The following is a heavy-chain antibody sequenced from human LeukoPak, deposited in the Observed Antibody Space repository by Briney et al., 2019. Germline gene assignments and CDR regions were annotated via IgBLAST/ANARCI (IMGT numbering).Heavy chain of an antibody. CDR3: ARRNYCSSTSCYGNWFDP. J-gene: IGHJ5*02. D-gene: IGHD2-2*01. CDR1: GYSFSSYW. Sequence: GESLKISCKGSGYSFSSYWIAWVRQMPGKGLEWLGTIHPGNSETTYNPSFQGQVTISADKSISTAYLQWSSLKASDTAMYYCARRNYCSSTSCYGNWFDPWGQGTLVTVSS. V-gene: IGHV5-51*01. CDR2: IHPGNSET.